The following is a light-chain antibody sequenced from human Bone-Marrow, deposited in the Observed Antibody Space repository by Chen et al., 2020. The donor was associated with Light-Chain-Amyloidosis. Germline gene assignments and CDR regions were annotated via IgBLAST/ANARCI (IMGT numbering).Light chain of an antibody. CDR1: SGDVGTYNY. V-gene: IGLV2-14*01. CDR2: AVS. J-gene: IGLJ1*01. Sequence: QSALPQPASVSGSPGQSITISCTGTSGDVGTYNYVSWYQKHPGKATKVIIYAVSNRPSGVSNRFSGSKSGNTASLTISGLQAEDEADYYCSSFTSSSSYVFGPGTKVTVL. CDR3: SSFTSSSSYV.